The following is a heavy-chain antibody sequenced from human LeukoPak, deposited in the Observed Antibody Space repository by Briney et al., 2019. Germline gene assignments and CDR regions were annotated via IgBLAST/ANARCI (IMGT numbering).Heavy chain of an antibody. CDR3: ARSPLEYDFWSGRHYYFDY. CDR1: GGSISSGNYF. V-gene: IGHV4-61*02. D-gene: IGHD3-3*01. J-gene: IGHJ4*02. CDR2: IYTSGST. Sequence: SETLSPTCTVSGGSISSGNYFWSWIRQPAGKGLEWIGRIYTSGSTNYNPSLKSRVTISVDTSKNQFSLKLSSVTAADTAVYYCARSPLEYDFWSGRHYYFDYWGQGTLVTVSS.